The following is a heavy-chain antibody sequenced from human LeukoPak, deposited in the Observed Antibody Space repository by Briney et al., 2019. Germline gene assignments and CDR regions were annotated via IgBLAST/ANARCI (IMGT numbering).Heavy chain of an antibody. Sequence: GGSLRLSCAASGFLFSNYWMSWVRQAPGKGLEWVANIKPDGTEKYYVDSLKGRFTISRDNAKNSLYLQMNSLRVEDTAVYYCARGGNSSWDYWGQGALVTVSS. D-gene: IGHD6-6*01. V-gene: IGHV3-7*01. CDR2: IKPDGTEK. J-gene: IGHJ4*02. CDR3: ARGGNSSWDY. CDR1: GFLFSNYW.